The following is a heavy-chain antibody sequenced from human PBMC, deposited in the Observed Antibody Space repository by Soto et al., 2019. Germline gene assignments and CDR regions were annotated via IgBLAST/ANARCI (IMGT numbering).Heavy chain of an antibody. J-gene: IGHJ4*02. V-gene: IGHV1-69*13. Sequence: SVKVSCKASGGTFSSYAISWVRQAPGQGLEWMGGIIPIFGTANYAQKFQGRVTITADESTSTAYMELSSLRSEDTAVYYCARDRRYYDSSGYTYFDYWGQGTLVTVSS. D-gene: IGHD3-22*01. CDR3: ARDRRYYDSSGYTYFDY. CDR2: IIPIFGTA. CDR1: GGTFSSYA.